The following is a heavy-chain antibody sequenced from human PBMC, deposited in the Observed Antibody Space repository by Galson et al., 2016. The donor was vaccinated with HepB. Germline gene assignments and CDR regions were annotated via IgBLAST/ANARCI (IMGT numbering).Heavy chain of an antibody. J-gene: IGHJ5*01. CDR2: IYYSGST. Sequence: LSLTCTVSGGSISSSYWSWIRQPPGKGLEWIGYIYYSGSTNYNPSLKSRITISLDTSKNQFSLKLNSVTAADTAVYYCARVLGYCSSTSCYQQWFDPWGQGTTVTVSS. CDR1: GGSISSSY. V-gene: IGHV4-59*01. D-gene: IGHD2-2*01. CDR3: ARVLGYCSSTSCYQQWFDP.